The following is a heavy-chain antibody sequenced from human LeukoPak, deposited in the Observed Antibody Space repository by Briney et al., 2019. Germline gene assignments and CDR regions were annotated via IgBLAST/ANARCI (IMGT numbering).Heavy chain of an antibody. Sequence: ASVKVSCKASGYTFTSYYMHWVRQAPGQGLEWMGIINPSGGSTSYAQKFQGRVTLTRNTPISTAYMELSSLRSEDTAGYYCARRSYGVYYYYYYMDVWGEGTTVTISS. D-gene: IGHD5-18*01. CDR2: INPSGGST. V-gene: IGHV1-46*01. CDR3: ARRSYGVYYYYYYMDV. CDR1: GYTFTSYY. J-gene: IGHJ6*03.